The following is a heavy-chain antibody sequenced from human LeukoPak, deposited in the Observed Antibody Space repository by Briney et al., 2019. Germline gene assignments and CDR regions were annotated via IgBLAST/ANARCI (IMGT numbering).Heavy chain of an antibody. CDR3: ATGVAKAPRFDY. D-gene: IGHD6-13*01. CDR1: GYTFTYRY. J-gene: IGHJ4*02. CDR2: ITPFNGNT. V-gene: IGHV1-45*02. Sequence: ASVKVSCKASGYTFTYRYLRWVRQAPGQALEWMGWITPFNGNTNYAQKFQDRVTITRDRSMSTAYMELSSLRSEDTAMYYCATGVAKAPRFDYWGQGTLVTVSS.